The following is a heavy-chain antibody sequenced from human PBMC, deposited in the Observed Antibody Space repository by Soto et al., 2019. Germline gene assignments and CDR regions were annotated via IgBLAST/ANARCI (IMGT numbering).Heavy chain of an antibody. Sequence: QVRLVESGGGVVQPGRSLRLSCTASGFSFSSYAMYWFRQPPGKGLEWVAVISHDGINKHYADSVKGRVTVSRDNSNRSLDLQLNSLRGEDTAMYYCARDMYSSDYFVKWFEAWGQGTLVTVSS. J-gene: IGHJ5*02. CDR3: ARDMYSSDYFVKWFEA. CDR1: GFSFSSYA. V-gene: IGHV3-30-3*01. CDR2: ISHDGINK. D-gene: IGHD6-19*01.